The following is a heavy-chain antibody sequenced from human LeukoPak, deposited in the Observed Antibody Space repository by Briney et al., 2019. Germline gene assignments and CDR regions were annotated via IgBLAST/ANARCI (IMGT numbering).Heavy chain of an antibody. Sequence: SETLSLTCTVSGDSISRYYWSWIRQPPGKGLEWIGYIYYSGSTNYNPSLKSRVTISLDTSKHQFSLKLSSVTAADTAVYYCARGGCTYGFVAKFDSWGQGTLVSVSS. V-gene: IGHV4-59*01. J-gene: IGHJ4*02. CDR3: ARGGCTYGFVAKFDS. CDR2: IYYSGST. CDR1: GDSISRYY. D-gene: IGHD5-18*01.